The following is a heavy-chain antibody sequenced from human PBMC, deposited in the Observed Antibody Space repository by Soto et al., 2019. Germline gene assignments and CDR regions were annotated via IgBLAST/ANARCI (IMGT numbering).Heavy chain of an antibody. D-gene: IGHD3-3*01. CDR3: ATPGSLDYEFWDARVKHCGHGTLATDP. CDR2: ISSSGGNT. V-gene: IGHV3-23*01. Sequence: GGSLRLSCAASGFNFGFFGMHWVRQAPGKGLEWVSAISSSGGNTYYADSVKGRFTISRDNSKNTLYLQMNSLRAEDTAVYYCATPGSLDYEFWDARVKHCGHGTLATDP. CDR1: GFNFGFFG. J-gene: IGHJ5*02.